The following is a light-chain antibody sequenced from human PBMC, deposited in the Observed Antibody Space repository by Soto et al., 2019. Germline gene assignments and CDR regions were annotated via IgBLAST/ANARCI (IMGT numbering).Light chain of an antibody. J-gene: IGKJ5*01. V-gene: IGKV3-11*01. CDR2: DAS. CDR3: QHRMNWPLT. CDR1: QTVSSY. Sequence: EIVLTQSPSTLSLSPLERSTLSCRASQTVSSYLLWYQQKPGQAPRLLIYDASNRASGTPARFSGSGSETDFTLTISSLEPEDFAVYYCQHRMNWPLTFGQGTRLEIK.